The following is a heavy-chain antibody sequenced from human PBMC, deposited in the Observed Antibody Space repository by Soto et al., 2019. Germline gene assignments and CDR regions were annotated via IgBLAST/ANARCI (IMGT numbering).Heavy chain of an antibody. Sequence: QVHLVQSGAEVKKPGASVKVSCKGSGYAFTTYGITWVRQAPGQGLEWMGWISAHNGNTNYAQKLQGRVTVTSDTSTSTAYMALRRLRSDDTAVYYCARGRYVDYWGQGALVTVSS. D-gene: IGHD1-1*01. J-gene: IGHJ4*02. CDR1: GYAFTTYG. CDR2: ISAHNGNT. V-gene: IGHV1-18*01. CDR3: ARGRYVDY.